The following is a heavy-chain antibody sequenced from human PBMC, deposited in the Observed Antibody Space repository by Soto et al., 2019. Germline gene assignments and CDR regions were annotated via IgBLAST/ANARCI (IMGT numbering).Heavy chain of an antibody. D-gene: IGHD6-19*01. Sequence: EVQLVESGGGLVQPGGSLRLSCAASGFTFSSYWMSWVRQAPGKGLEWVANIKQDGSEKYYVDSVKGRFTISRDNAKNSLYLQMNSLRAEDTAVYYCARDSSGWYPLGDYWGQGTLVTVSS. J-gene: IGHJ4*02. CDR3: ARDSSGWYPLGDY. CDR1: GFTFSSYW. V-gene: IGHV3-7*01. CDR2: IKQDGSEK.